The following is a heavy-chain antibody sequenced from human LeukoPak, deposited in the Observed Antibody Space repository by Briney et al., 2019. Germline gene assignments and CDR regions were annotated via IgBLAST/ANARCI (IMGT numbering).Heavy chain of an antibody. CDR3: ASTGQQLVDGDWFDP. CDR2: VIPIFTTT. J-gene: IGHJ5*02. CDR1: GGSFSNYA. V-gene: IGHV1-69*13. D-gene: IGHD6-13*01. Sequence: ASVKVSCKASGGSFSNYAISWVRQAPGQGLEWMGGVIPIFTTTHYSQKLQDRLTISADGSTTTVYMELSSLTSEDTAVYYCASTGQQLVDGDWFDPWGQGTLVTVSS.